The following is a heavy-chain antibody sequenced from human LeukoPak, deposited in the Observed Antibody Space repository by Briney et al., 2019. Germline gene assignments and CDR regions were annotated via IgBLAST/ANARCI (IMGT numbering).Heavy chain of an antibody. CDR1: VFTFTTYG. V-gene: IGHV3-33*01. CDR2: IWHDGSSE. D-gene: IGHD6-13*01. J-gene: IGHJ4*02. Sequence: GSPRLSCAASVFTFTTYGMHWVRQAPGKGLEWVALIWHDGSSEYYAESVKGRFSISRDTSKNTVYLQMNSLRAEDTAMYHCARDRLSSSQNNYIDYWGQGTLVTVSS. CDR3: ARDRLSSSQNNYIDY.